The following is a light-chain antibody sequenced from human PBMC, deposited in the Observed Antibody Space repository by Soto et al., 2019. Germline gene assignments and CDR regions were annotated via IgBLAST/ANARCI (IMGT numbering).Light chain of an antibody. V-gene: IGLV2-14*01. Sequence: QSALTQPASVSGSPGQSITISCTGTSSDVGGYNYVSWYQQNPDKAPKLMIYDVNNRPSGVSYRFSGSKSGNTASLTISGLQAEDEADYYCSSYTSSSTRVFGTGTKVTVL. J-gene: IGLJ1*01. CDR2: DVN. CDR1: SSDVGGYNY. CDR3: SSYTSSSTRV.